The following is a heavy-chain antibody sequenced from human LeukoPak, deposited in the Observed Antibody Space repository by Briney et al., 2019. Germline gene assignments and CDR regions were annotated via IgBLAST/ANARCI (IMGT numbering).Heavy chain of an antibody. CDR2: INSDGSST. CDR1: GFTFSDYW. CDR3: ARRIAAAAAPYYFDY. D-gene: IGHD6-13*01. V-gene: IGHV3-74*01. J-gene: IGHJ4*02. Sequence: PGGSLRLSCVTSGFTFSDYWMHWARQAPGKGLLGVSRINSDGSSTSYADSVKGRFTISRDNAKNTLYLQMNSLRAEDTAVYYCARRIAAAAAPYYFDYWGQGTLVTVSS.